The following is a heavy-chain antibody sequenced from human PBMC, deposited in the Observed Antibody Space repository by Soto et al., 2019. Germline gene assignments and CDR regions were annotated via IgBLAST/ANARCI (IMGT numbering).Heavy chain of an antibody. V-gene: IGHV4-34*01. J-gene: IGHJ4*02. CDR1: GGYFSGYY. CDR2: INHSGST. D-gene: IGHD2-8*02. CDR3: ARDKITGLFDY. Sequence: PSETLSLTCAVYGGYFSGYYWTWIRQPPGTGLEWIGEINHSGSTNYNPSIKSRVTISVDTSKNLFSLKLTSVTAADTAVYYCARDKITGLFDYWGQGTLVTVS.